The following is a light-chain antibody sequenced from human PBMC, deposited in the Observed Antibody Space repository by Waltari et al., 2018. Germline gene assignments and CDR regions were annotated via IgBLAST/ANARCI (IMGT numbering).Light chain of an antibody. V-gene: IGLV2-11*01. CDR2: DVR. CDR3: CSFAGSHTYVV. J-gene: IGLJ2*01. CDR1: SSDVGGYNY. Sequence: QSALTQPRSVSGSPGQSVTISCTGTSSDVGGYNYVSWYQQHPGKAPKLMSYDVRKRPSGVPVRLSGPKSGNTASLTISGLQTEDEADYYCCSFAGSHTYVVFGGGTKLTVL.